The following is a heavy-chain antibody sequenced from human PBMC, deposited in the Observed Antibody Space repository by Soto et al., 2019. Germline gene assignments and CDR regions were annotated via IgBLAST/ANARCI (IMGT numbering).Heavy chain of an antibody. D-gene: IGHD4-17*01. J-gene: IGHJ4*02. CDR1: VFTFISYA. Sequence: GGSLRLSCASSVFTFISYAMSWVRQAPGKGLEWVSAISGSGGSTYYADSVKGRFTISRDNSKNTLYLQMNSLRAEDTAVYYCAKRLRYGDYEVDYWGQGTLVTVS. CDR3: AKRLRYGDYEVDY. CDR2: ISGSGGST. V-gene: IGHV3-23*01.